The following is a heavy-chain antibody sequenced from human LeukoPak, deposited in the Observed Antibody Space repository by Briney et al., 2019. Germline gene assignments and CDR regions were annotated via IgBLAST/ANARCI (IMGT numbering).Heavy chain of an antibody. CDR3: ARVSGMMTALDY. Sequence: SETLSLTCAVYGGSFSGYYWSWIRQPPGKGLEWIGEINHSGSTNYNPSLKSRVTISVDTSKNQFSLKLSSVTAADTAVYYCARVSGMMTALDYWGQGTLVTVSS. CDR2: INHSGST. D-gene: IGHD2-21*02. CDR1: GGSFSGYY. J-gene: IGHJ4*02. V-gene: IGHV4-34*01.